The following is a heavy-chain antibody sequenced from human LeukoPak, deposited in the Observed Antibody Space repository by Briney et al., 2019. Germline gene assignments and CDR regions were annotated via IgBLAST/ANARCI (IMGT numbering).Heavy chain of an antibody. Sequence: PSETLSLTCAVYGGSFSGYYWSWIRQPPGKGLEWIGEINHSGSTNYNPSLKSRVTISVDTSKNQFSLKLSSVTAADTAVYYCARAQTYYYDSSGYPIDAFDIWGQGTMVTVSS. CDR3: ARAQTYYYDSSGYPIDAFDI. J-gene: IGHJ3*02. CDR1: GGSFSGYY. V-gene: IGHV4-34*01. CDR2: INHSGST. D-gene: IGHD3-22*01.